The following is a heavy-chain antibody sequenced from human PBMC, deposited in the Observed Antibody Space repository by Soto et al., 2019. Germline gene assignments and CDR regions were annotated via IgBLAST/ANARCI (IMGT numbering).Heavy chain of an antibody. Sequence: PSETLSLTCIVSGDSVTFGHHYWSWIRQPPGKGLEWIGHIFFTGATNYSPSLKSRVTMSVDSSKSQFSLNLTSVTAADSAIYYCARARFDRAGRCLGRRLGVLGQGNKVNVSS. CDR3: ARARFDRAGRCLGRRLGV. CDR1: GDSVTFGHHY. J-gene: IGHJ6*01. D-gene: IGHD3-10*01. CDR2: IFFTGAT. V-gene: IGHV4-61*01.